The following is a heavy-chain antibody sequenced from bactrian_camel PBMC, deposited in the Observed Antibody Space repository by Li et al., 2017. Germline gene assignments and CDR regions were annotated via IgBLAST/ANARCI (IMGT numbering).Heavy chain of an antibody. Sequence: DVQLVESGGGSVQPGGSLRLSCVASGFTFSDYGMSWHRQAPGKGLEIIATIDGAGTSTYYYIDSVRGRFTISRDNAKNTLYLQLSRLKPEDTAMYYCETRGKRGQGTQVTVS. J-gene: IGHJ4*01. CDR2: IDGAGTST. CDR1: GFTFSDYG. V-gene: IGHV3S40*01. CDR3: ETRGK.